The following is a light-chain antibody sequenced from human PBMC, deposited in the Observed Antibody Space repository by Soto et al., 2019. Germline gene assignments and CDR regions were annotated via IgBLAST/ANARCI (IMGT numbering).Light chain of an antibody. CDR2: DSS. CDR3: QQYGSSPYT. CDR1: QSVSSSY. J-gene: IGKJ2*01. Sequence: EIVLTQSPGTLSLSQGERATLSCRASQSVSSSYLAWYQQKPGQAPRLIIYDSSSRATGIPDRFSGSGSGTDFTLTISRLEPEDFAVYFCQQYGSSPYTFGQGTKLEIK. V-gene: IGKV3-20*01.